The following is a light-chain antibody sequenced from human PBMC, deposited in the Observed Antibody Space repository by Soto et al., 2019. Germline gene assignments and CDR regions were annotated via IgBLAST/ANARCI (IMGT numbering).Light chain of an antibody. J-gene: IGKJ1*01. CDR2: GAS. Sequence: EIVMTQSPATLSLSPGESATISWRASQNVDSNYLAWYQQKPGQAPRIITFGASGRATGIPDRFSGSGSGTEFTLTISRLQPEDFAVYYCQQYGSLSWTFGQGSKVDI. CDR3: QQYGSLSWT. CDR1: QNVDSNY. V-gene: IGKV3-20*01.